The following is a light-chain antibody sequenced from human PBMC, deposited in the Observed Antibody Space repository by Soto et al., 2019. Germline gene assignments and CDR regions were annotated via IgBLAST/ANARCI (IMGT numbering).Light chain of an antibody. V-gene: IGLV2-14*03. CDR3: TSYTTSSPYLV. J-gene: IGLJ3*02. CDR2: DVT. Sequence: QSVLTQPASVSGSPGQSITISSTGTSSDVGGYNYVSWYQHHPGKAPKLMIYDVTNRPSGVSNRFSGSKSGNTASLTISGLQAEDEADYYCTSYTTSSPYLVFGGGTKLTVL. CDR1: SSDVGGYNY.